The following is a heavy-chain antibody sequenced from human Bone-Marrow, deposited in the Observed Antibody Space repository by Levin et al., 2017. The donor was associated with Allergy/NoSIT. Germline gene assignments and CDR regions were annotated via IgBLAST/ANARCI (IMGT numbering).Heavy chain of an antibody. D-gene: IGHD1-26*01. CDR2: IYPGDSDT. Sequence: PGESLKISCKGSGYSFTNYWIGWVRQMPGKGLEWMGIIYPGDSDTRYSPSFRGQVTISADKSISTAYLQWGSLKASDTAMYYCARLLGARIYYFDYWGQGTLVTVSS. V-gene: IGHV5-51*01. J-gene: IGHJ4*02. CDR1: GYSFTNYW. CDR3: ARLLGARIYYFDY.